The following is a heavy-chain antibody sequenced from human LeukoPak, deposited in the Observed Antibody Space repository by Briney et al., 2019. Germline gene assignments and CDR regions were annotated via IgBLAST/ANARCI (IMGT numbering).Heavy chain of an antibody. D-gene: IGHD4-17*01. CDR1: GGSISSYY. J-gene: IGHJ6*03. Sequence: PSETLSLTCTVSGGSISSYYWSWIRQPPGKGLEWIGYIYYSGSTNYNPSLRSRVTMSVDTSKNQFSLKLSSVTAADTAVYYCARATVTTGYYYYYMDVWGKGPRSPSP. CDR3: ARATVTTGYYYYYMDV. V-gene: IGHV4-59*12. CDR2: IYYSGST.